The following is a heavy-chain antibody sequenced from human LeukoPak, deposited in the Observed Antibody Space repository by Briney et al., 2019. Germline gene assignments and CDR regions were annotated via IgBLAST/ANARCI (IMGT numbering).Heavy chain of an antibody. V-gene: IGHV1-58*01. CDR3: AADYYYGSGSSSYMDV. CDR2: IVVGSGNT. D-gene: IGHD3-10*01. J-gene: IGHJ6*03. Sequence: SVKVSCKASGFTFTSSAVQWVRQARGQRLEWIGWIVVGSGNTNYAQKFQERVTITRDMSTSTAYMELSSLRSEDTAVYYCAADYYYGSGSSSYMDVWGKGTTVTVSS. CDR1: GFTFTSSA.